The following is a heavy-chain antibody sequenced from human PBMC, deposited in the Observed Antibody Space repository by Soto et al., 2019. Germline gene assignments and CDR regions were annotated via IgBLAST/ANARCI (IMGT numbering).Heavy chain of an antibody. CDR1: GGTFSSYA. V-gene: IGHV1-69*01. Sequence: QVQLVQSGAEVKKPGSSVKVSCKASGGTFSSYAISWVRQAPGQGLEWMGGIIPIFGTANYAQKFQGRVTITADESTSTAYMELSSLRSEDTAVYYCVWGRSSGESYYYGMDVWGQGTTVTVSS. CDR2: IIPIFGTA. CDR3: VWGRSSGESYYYGMDV. J-gene: IGHJ6*02. D-gene: IGHD3-16*01.